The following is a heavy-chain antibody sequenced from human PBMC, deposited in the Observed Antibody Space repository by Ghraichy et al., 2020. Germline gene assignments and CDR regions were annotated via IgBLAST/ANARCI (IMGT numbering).Heavy chain of an antibody. V-gene: IGHV3-7*01. D-gene: IGHD2-15*01. J-gene: IGHJ4*02. CDR3: AREYCSGPTCYVPGY. CDR2: INGDGSEK. Sequence: GGSLRLSCAASGFTLSSYWMSWVRQTPGKGLEWMANINGDGSEKYYVDSVKGRFTISRDNAKNTLYLQMNNLRAEDTAVYYCAREYCSGPTCYVPGYWRQGTLVTVSS. CDR1: GFTLSSYW.